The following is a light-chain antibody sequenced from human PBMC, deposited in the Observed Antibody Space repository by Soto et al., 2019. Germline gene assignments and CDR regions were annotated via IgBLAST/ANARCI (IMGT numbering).Light chain of an antibody. CDR2: GAA. CDR1: QSISSS. J-gene: IGKJ5*01. Sequence: DIQMTQSPSSLSASVGDRVTINCRASQSISSSLNWYKQKPGKTPKLLITGAASLQNGVPSRFSGSGSGTDYTRTIGSLEAEDFGTYYCQQNYIPPPTFGQGTRLEI. V-gene: IGKV1-39*01. CDR3: QQNYIPPPT.